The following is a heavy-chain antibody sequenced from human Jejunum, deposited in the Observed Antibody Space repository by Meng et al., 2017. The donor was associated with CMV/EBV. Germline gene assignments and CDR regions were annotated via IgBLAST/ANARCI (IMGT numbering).Heavy chain of an antibody. J-gene: IGHJ4*02. V-gene: IGHV3-53*01. Sequence: SEFSVTSNYMTWVRQAPGKGLEWVSFIRNDGSTTYTASVQGRFTISRDNSKNTVYLQMNSLRAEDTALYYCARACRQVSNCYLDSWGQGTQVTVSS. CDR2: IRNDGST. CDR3: ARACRQVSNCYLDS. CDR1: EFSVTSNY. D-gene: IGHD4-11*01.